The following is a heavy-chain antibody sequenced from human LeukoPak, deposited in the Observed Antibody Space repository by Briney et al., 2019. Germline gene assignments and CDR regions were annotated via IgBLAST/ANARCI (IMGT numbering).Heavy chain of an antibody. J-gene: IGHJ4*02. CDR3: ARVRTVAAAGTVGY. D-gene: IGHD6-13*01. CDR1: GYTFTSYA. V-gene: IGHV1-3*01. CDR2: INAGNGNT. Sequence: ASVKVSCKASGYTFTSYAMHWVRQAPGQRLEWMGWINAGNGNTKYSQKFQGRVTITRDTSASTAYMELSSLRSEDTAMYYCARVRTVAAAGTVGYWGQGTLVTVSS.